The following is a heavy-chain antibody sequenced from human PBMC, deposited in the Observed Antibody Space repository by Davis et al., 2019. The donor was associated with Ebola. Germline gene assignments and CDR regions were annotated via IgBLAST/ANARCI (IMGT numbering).Heavy chain of an antibody. D-gene: IGHD3-22*01. CDR3: ARRSSGYYHGRFDP. Sequence: MPSETLSLTCAVYGGSFSGYYWSWIRQPPGKGLEWIGEINHSGSTNYNPSLKSRVTISVDTSKNQFSLKLSSVTAADTAVYYCARRSSGYYHGRFDPWGQGTLVTVSS. CDR2: INHSGST. CDR1: GGSFSGYY. J-gene: IGHJ5*02. V-gene: IGHV4-34*01.